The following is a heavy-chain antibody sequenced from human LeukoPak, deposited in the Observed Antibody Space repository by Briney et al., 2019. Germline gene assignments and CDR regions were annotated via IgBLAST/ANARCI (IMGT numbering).Heavy chain of an antibody. CDR1: GGSISSSNW. D-gene: IGHD6-13*01. CDR2: IYHSGST. CDR3: ARGVTSSWYDY. V-gene: IGHV4-4*02. Sequence: SETLSLTCAVSGGSISSSNWWSWVRQPPGKGLEWIGEIYHSGSTNYNPSLKSQVTISVDKSKNQFSLKLSSVTAADTAVYYCARGVTSSWYDYWGQGTLVTVSS. J-gene: IGHJ4*02.